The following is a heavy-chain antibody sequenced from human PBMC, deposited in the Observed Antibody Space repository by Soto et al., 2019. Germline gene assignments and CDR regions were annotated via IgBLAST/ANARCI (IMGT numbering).Heavy chain of an antibody. D-gene: IGHD3-3*01. CDR2: IYYSGST. CDR1: GGSISSSSYY. V-gene: IGHV4-39*01. Sequence: SETLSLTCTVSGGSISSSSYYWGWIRQPPGKGLEWIGSIYYSGSTYYNPSLKSRVTISVDTSKNQFSLKLSSVTAADTAVYYCARHVAGITMFGVVIPSYNWFDPWGQGTLVTVSS. CDR3: ARHVAGITMFGVVIPSYNWFDP. J-gene: IGHJ5*02.